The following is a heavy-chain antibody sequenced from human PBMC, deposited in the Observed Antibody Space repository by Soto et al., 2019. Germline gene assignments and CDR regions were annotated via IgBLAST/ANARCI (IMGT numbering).Heavy chain of an antibody. CDR1: GFTFTDYY. CDR3: LSGKFRGS. CDR2: IDPSSGGT. Sequence: QVQLVQSGPEVKKPGASVKVSCEASGFTFTDYYIHWVRQAPGQGLEWMGWIDPSSGGTKSPQRFQGRVTLTRDTSISAAYMELSGLTSADTAVYYCLSGKFRGSWGQGALVIVSS. J-gene: IGHJ5*02. D-gene: IGHD2-15*01. V-gene: IGHV1-2*02.